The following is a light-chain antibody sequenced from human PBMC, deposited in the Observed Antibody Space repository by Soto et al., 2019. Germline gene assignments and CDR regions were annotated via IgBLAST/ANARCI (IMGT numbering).Light chain of an antibody. CDR2: GAS. CDR3: QQYNNWPPVT. CDR1: QNVSSH. Sequence: EIVMTQSPATLSVSPGERATLSCRASQNVSSHLAWYQQKPGQAPRLLIYGASTRATGLPARFSGSGSGTEFTLTISSLQSEDFAVYYCQQYNNWPPVTFGGGTKVEIK. V-gene: IGKV3-15*01. J-gene: IGKJ4*01.